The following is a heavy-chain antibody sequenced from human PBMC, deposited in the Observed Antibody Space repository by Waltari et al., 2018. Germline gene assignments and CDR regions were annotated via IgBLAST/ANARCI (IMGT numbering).Heavy chain of an antibody. CDR1: ALPFRNAW. V-gene: IGHV3-15*01. CDR2: IKSQSDGGTR. J-gene: IGHJ5*02. Sequence: EVQFVESGGGLVKPGGSLRLSCTASALPFRNAWMSWVRQAPGKGPEWVGRIKSQSDGGTRDYAAPVKGRFSISREDSKNLMFLQMNSLTIEDTAVYYCTTDPLGPWGQGTLVTVSS. CDR3: TTDPLGP.